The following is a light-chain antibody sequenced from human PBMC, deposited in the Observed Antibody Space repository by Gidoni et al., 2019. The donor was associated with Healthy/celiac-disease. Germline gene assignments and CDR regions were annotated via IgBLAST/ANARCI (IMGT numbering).Light chain of an antibody. J-gene: IGKJ3*01. Sequence: DIVLTQSPGTLSLSPGERATLSCRASPSVSSSYLAWYQQKPGQAPRLLIYCASSRATGVPDRVSGSGSGTDFTLTISRLEPEDFAVYYCQQYCSSFTFGPGTKVDIK. CDR2: CAS. CDR3: QQYCSSFT. V-gene: IGKV3-20*01. CDR1: PSVSSSY.